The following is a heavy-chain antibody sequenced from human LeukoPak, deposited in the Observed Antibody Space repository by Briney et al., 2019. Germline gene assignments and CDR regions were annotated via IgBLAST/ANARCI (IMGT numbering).Heavy chain of an antibody. CDR1: GGTFSSHA. CDR3: ARQRYYDSSGQFDP. V-gene: IGHV1-2*02. D-gene: IGHD3-22*01. CDR2: INPNSGGT. Sequence: ASVKVSCKASGGTFSSHAINWVRQAPGQGREWMGWINPNSGGTNYAQKFQGRVTMTRDTSISTAYMELSRLRSDDTAMYYCARQRYYDSSGQFDPWGQGTLVTVSS. J-gene: IGHJ5*02.